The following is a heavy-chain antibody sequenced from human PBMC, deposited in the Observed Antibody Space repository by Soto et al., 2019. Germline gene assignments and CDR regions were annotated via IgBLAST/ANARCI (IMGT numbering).Heavy chain of an antibody. CDR1: GGTFSTYS. V-gene: IGHV1-69*02. Sequence: QVQLVQSGAEVKKPGSSVKVSCKDSGGTFSTYSMFWVRQAPGQGLEWMGRIIPMLGVRNYAQKFQDRVTTTAAKSTATVHVELSSLRSEDTALYYCTIGSWSGAVSDIWGQGTMVTVSS. CDR3: TIGSWSGAVSDI. J-gene: IGHJ3*02. D-gene: IGHD6-19*01. CDR2: IIPMLGVR.